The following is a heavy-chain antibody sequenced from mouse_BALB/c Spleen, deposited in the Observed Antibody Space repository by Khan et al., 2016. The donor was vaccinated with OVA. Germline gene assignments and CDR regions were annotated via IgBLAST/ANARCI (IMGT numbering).Heavy chain of an antibody. Sequence: VQLQQSGAELARPGASVQMSCKASGYTFTTYTMHWVKQRPGQGLEWIGYINPSNGYTNYNQKFKDKTTLTADKSSSPAYLQLSSLTSDYSAVYYCARGGAYYRSDGVLSYWGQGTLVTVSA. CDR2: INPSNGYT. J-gene: IGHJ3*01. D-gene: IGHD2-14*01. V-gene: IGHV1-4*01. CDR1: GYTFTTYT. CDR3: ARGGAYYRSDGVLSY.